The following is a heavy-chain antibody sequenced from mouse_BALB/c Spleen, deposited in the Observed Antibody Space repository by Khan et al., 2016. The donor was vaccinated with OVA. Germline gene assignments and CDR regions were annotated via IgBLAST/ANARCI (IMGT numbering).Heavy chain of an antibody. CDR1: GYTFTDFA. D-gene: IGHD2-1*01. Sequence: QVQLQQSGAELVRPGVSVKISCKGSGYTFTDFAMHWVKQSHAKSLEWIGVISTYYGDANYNQNFKGKATITVDKSSSTAYLELARLTSEDSAIFDWGRGSGHYRFAYWGQGTLVTVSA. J-gene: IGHJ3*01. V-gene: IGHV1S137*01. CDR3: GRGSGHYRFAY. CDR2: ISTYYGDA.